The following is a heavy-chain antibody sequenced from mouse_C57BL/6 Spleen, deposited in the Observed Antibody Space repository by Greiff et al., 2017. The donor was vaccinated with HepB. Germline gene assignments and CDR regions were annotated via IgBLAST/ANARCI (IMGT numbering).Heavy chain of an antibody. CDR3: ASMGVGDDGLAMDY. CDR1: GYTFTSYG. J-gene: IGHJ4*01. Sequence: QVQLQQSGAELARPGASVKLSCKASGYTFTSYGISWVKQRTGQGLEWIGEIYPRSGNTYYNEKFKGKATLTADKSSSTAYMALRSLTSEDSAVYVCASMGVGDDGLAMDYWGQGTSVTVSS. D-gene: IGHD2-2*01. V-gene: IGHV1-81*01. CDR2: IYPRSGNT.